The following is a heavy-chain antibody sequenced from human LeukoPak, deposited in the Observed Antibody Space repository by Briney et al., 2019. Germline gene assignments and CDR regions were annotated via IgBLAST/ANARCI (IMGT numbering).Heavy chain of an antibody. CDR3: ATMIVVVPAAIGWFDP. J-gene: IGHJ5*02. CDR1: GGTFSSYA. Sequence: SVKVSCKASGGTFSSYAISWVRQAPGQGLEWMGGIIPIFGTANYAQKFQGRVTITADESTSTAYMELSSLRSEDTAVYYCATMIVVVPAAIGWFDPWGQGALVTVSS. D-gene: IGHD2-2*02. V-gene: IGHV1-69*01. CDR2: IIPIFGTA.